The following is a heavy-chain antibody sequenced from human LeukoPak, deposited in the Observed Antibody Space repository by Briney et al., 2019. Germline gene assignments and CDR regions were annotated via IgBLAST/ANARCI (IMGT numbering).Heavy chain of an antibody. V-gene: IGHV4-34*01. CDR3: ARGGFYCGGDCYVDY. CDR2: INHSGST. J-gene: IGHJ4*02. Sequence: SETLSLTCAVYVGSFIPYYGSWIRQPPGKGLEWMGEINHSGSTNYNPSLQSRVTISVDTSKNQFSLKLISVTAADTAVYYCARGGFYCGGDCYVDYWGQGTLVTVSS. CDR1: VGSFIPYY. D-gene: IGHD2-21*02.